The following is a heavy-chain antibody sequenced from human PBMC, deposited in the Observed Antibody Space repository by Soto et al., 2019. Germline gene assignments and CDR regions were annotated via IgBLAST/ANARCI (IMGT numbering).Heavy chain of an antibody. CDR1: GGTFSSYG. V-gene: IGHV1-69*01. J-gene: IGHJ6*02. Sequence: QVQLVQSGAEVKKPGSSVMVSCKASGGTFSSYGISWVRLAPGQGLEWLGGIIPLFGTVNYAQKFQGRVKITVDESTTTAYMELSSLRSDDTAVYHCARDGWYVVTVEHAARNYYGMDVWGQGTTVTVSS. CDR3: ARDGWYVVTVEHAARNYYGMDV. D-gene: IGHD2-15*01. CDR2: IIPLFGTV.